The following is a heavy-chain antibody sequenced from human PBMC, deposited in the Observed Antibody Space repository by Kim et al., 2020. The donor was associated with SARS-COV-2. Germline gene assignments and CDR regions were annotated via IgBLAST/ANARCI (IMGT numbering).Heavy chain of an antibody. CDR3: ATDLVYGSGSQGNWFDP. Sequence: SETLSLTCTVSGGSVSSGSYYWSWIRQPPGKGLEWIGYIYYSGSTNYNPSLKSRVTISVDTSKNQFSLKLSSVTAADTAVYYCATDLVYGSGSQGNWFDPWGQGTLVTVSS. J-gene: IGHJ5*02. CDR2: IYYSGST. D-gene: IGHD3-10*01. V-gene: IGHV4-61*01. CDR1: GGSVSSGSYY.